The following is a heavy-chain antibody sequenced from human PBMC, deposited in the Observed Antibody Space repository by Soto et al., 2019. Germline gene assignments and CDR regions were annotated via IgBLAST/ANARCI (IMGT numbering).Heavy chain of an antibody. CDR2: ISSSSSYI. V-gene: IGHV3-21*01. J-gene: IGHJ6*02. Sequence: GGSLRLSCAASGFTFSSYSMNWVRQAPGKGLEWVSSISSSSSYIYHADSVKGRFTISRDNAKNSLYLQMNSLRAEDTAVYYCARGLYSYGEGPNYYYGMDVWGQGTTVTVSS. CDR3: ARGLYSYGEGPNYYYGMDV. CDR1: GFTFSSYS. D-gene: IGHD5-18*01.